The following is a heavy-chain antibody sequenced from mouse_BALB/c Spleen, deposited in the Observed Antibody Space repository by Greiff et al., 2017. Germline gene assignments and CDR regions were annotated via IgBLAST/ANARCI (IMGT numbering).Heavy chain of an antibody. J-gene: IGHJ3*01. CDR2: INPGSGGT. Sequence: VKVVESGAELVRPGTSVKVSCKASGYAFTNYLIEWVKQRPGQGLEWIGVINPGSGGTNYNEKFKGKATLTADKSSSTAYMQLSSLTSDDSAVYFCARGDYGSRTRFAYWGQGTLVTVSA. D-gene: IGHD1-1*01. V-gene: IGHV1-54*01. CDR3: ARGDYGSRTRFAY. CDR1: GYAFTNYL.